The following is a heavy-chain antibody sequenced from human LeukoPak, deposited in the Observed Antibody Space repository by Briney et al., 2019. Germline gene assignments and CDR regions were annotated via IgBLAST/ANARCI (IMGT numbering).Heavy chain of an antibody. V-gene: IGHV4-59*02. CDR1: GDSVSSYY. D-gene: IGHD6-13*01. J-gene: IGHJ4*02. CDR2: IYYSGST. CDR3: ARAGSSWSFDY. Sequence: SETPSLTCTVSGDSVSSYYWSWIRQPPGKGLEWIGYIYYSGSTNYNPSLKSRVTTSVGTSKNQFSLKLTSVTAADTAVYYCARAGSSWSFDYWGQGTLVTVSS.